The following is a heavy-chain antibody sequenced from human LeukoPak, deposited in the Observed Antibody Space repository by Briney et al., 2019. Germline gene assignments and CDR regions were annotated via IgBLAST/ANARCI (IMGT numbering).Heavy chain of an antibody. CDR1: GFTVSSNY. J-gene: IGHJ4*02. CDR3: ARVDYGDYGFDY. D-gene: IGHD4-17*01. V-gene: IGHV3-66*01. CDR2: IYSGGST. Sequence: PGGSLRLSCAASGFTVSSNYMSWVRQAPGKGLEWVSVIYSGGSTYYADSVKGRFTISRDNSKNTLYLQMNSLRAEDTAVYYCARVDYGDYGFDYWGQATLAAVSS.